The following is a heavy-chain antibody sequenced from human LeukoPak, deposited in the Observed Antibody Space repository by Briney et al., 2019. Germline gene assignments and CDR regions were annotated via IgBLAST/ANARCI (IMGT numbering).Heavy chain of an antibody. CDR3: ATCSLFGGSSNDAFDI. Sequence: SQTLSLTCTVPGGSISSGSYYWSWIRQPAGKGLEWIGRIYTSGSTNYNPSLKSRVTMSIDTSKKQFSLNMYSVTAEDTAVYYCATCSLFGGSSNDAFDIWGQGTMVTVSS. CDR2: IYTSGST. J-gene: IGHJ3*02. CDR1: GGSISSGSYY. V-gene: IGHV4-61*02. D-gene: IGHD2-15*01.